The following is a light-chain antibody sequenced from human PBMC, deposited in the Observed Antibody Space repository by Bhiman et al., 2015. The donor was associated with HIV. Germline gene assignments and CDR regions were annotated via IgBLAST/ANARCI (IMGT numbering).Light chain of an antibody. J-gene: IGLJ3*02. CDR2: ANV. CDR3: QSYDSSLSGGV. V-gene: IGLV1-40*01. CDR1: SSNIGAGYE. Sequence: QSVLTQPPSVSGAPGQRVTISCTGSSSNIGAGYEVHWYQQLPGTAPKLLIYANVNRPSGVPDRFSGSKSGTSASLAITGLQAEDEADYYCQSYDSSLSGGVFGGGTKLTVL.